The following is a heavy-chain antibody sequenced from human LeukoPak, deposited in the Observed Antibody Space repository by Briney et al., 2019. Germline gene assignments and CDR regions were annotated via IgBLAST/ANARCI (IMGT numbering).Heavy chain of an antibody. CDR1: GFTFSTYW. D-gene: IGHD4-17*01. CDR3: ARASTTVPNLLDH. CDR2: IKGDGSST. Sequence: GGSLRLSCAASGFTFSTYWMHWVRQAPGKGLVWVARIKGDGSSTIYADSVKGRFTISRDNSKDTLYLQTSSLRVEDTAVYYCARASTTVPNLLDHWGRGTLVTVSS. J-gene: IGHJ4*02. V-gene: IGHV3-74*01.